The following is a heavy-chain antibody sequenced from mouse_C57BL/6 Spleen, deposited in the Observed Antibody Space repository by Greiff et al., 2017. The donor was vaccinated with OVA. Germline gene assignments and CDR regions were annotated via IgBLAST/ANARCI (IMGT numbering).Heavy chain of an antibody. V-gene: IGHV1-66*01. Sequence: VQLQQSGPELVKPGASVKISCKASGYSFTSYYIHWVKQRPGQGLEWIGWIYPGSGNTKYNEKFKGKATLTADTSSSTAYMQLSSLTSEDSAVYYCARGYYEYDGDYFAYWGQGTTLTVSS. CDR3: ARGYYEYDGDYFAY. D-gene: IGHD2-4*01. CDR1: GYSFTSYY. CDR2: IYPGSGNT. J-gene: IGHJ2*01.